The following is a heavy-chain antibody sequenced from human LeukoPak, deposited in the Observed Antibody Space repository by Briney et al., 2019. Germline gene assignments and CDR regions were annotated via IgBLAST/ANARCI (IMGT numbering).Heavy chain of an antibody. CDR2: INHSGST. CDR1: GGSFSGYY. Sequence: SETLSLTCAVYGGSFSGYYWSWIRQPPGKGLEWIGEINHSGSTNYNPSLKSRVTISVDTSKNQFSLKLSSVTAADTAVYYCARHEDGYFSESSGYYFDYWGQGTLVTVSS. J-gene: IGHJ4*02. D-gene: IGHD3-22*01. V-gene: IGHV4-34*01. CDR3: ARHEDGYFSESSGYYFDY.